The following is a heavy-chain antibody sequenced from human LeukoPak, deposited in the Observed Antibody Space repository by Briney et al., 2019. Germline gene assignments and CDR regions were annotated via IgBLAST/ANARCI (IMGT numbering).Heavy chain of an antibody. V-gene: IGHV4-61*09. D-gene: IGHD6-19*01. CDR1: GGSISSGSYY. CDR3: ARVFSGQDY. CDR2: IYTSGST. Sequence: TLSLTCTVSGGSISSGSYYWSWIRQPAGKGLEWIGHIYTSGSTNYNPSLKSRVTISVDTSKNQFSLKLSSVTAADTAVYYCARVFSGQDYWGQGTLVTVSS. J-gene: IGHJ4*02.